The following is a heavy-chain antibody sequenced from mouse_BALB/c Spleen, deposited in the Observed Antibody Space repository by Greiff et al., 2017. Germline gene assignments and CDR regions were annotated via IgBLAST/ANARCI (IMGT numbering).Heavy chain of an antibody. Sequence: EVMLVESGGGLVQPGGSLKLSCAASGFDFSRYWMSWVRQAPGKGLEWIGEINPDSSTINYTPSLKDKFIISRDNAKNTLYLQMSKVRSEDTALYYCARLLYGNYAYWGQGTLGTVSA. J-gene: IGHJ3*01. CDR1: GFDFSRYW. CDR3: ARLLYGNYAY. CDR2: INPDSSTI. V-gene: IGHV4-1*02. D-gene: IGHD2-1*01.